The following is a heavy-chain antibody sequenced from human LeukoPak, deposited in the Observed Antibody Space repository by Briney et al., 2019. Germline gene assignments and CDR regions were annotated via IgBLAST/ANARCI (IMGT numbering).Heavy chain of an antibody. J-gene: IGHJ4*02. D-gene: IGHD4-17*01. V-gene: IGHV1-18*01. CDR1: VCTFPSYG. CDR3: AKVIYGDYVGEFDY. Sequence: ASVKVSRKASVCTFPSYGIIWVRQAPAQALEGLGWISAYNCHTNYAQKPERRVTMNTDTSTSTAYMELRSLRSDDTAVYTCAKVIYGDYVGEFDYWGQGTLVTVSS. CDR2: ISAYNCHT.